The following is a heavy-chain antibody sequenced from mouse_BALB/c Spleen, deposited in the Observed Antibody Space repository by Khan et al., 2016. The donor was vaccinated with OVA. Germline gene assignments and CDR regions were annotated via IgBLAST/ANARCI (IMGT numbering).Heavy chain of an antibody. CDR1: GYTFTDYW. CDR2: IDTSDSYT. J-gene: IGHJ3*01. Sequence: QVQLKESGAELVMPGASVKMSCKASGYTFTDYWIHWVNQRPGQGLEWIGAIDTSDSYTSYNQKFKGKATLTVDESSSTAYMQLSSLTSEDSAVYYCALKYPFAYWGQGTLVTVSA. CDR3: ALKYPFAY. V-gene: IGHV1-69*01.